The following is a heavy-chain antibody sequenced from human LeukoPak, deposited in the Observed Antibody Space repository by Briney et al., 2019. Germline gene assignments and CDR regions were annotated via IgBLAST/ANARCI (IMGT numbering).Heavy chain of an antibody. V-gene: IGHV3-21*01. Sequence: PGGSLRLSCAASEFTFSSYSMNWVRQAPGKGLEWVSSISSSSSYIYYADSVKGRFTISRDNAKNSLYLQMNSLRAEDTGVYYCARVVYGDYGPDAFDIWGQGTMVTVSS. CDR1: EFTFSSYS. CDR3: ARVVYGDYGPDAFDI. D-gene: IGHD4-17*01. CDR2: ISSSSSYI. J-gene: IGHJ3*02.